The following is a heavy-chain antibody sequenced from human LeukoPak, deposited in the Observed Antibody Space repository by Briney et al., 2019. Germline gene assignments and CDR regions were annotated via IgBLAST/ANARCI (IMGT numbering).Heavy chain of an antibody. CDR2: MNPDTGDT. CDR1: GYIFTSYN. J-gene: IGHJ5*02. V-gene: IGHV1-8*02. CDR3: ARDGDYGGAGDWFDP. Sequence: GASVKVSCKTSGYIFTSYNINWVRQASGQGLEWMGWMNPDTGDTGFAQKFQGRVTMTRDMSTSTVYMELSSLRSEDTAVYYCARDGDYGGAGDWFDPWGQGTLVTVSS. D-gene: IGHD4-17*01.